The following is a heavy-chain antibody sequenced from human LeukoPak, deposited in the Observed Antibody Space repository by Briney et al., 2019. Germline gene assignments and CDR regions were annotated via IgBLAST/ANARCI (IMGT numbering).Heavy chain of an antibody. CDR2: IYPGDSDT. CDR1: GYSFTSYW. V-gene: IGHV5-51*01. CDR3: ARYGRFLEWLLPFDY. Sequence: GESLKISCKGSGYSFTSYWIGWVRQMPGKGLEWTGIIYPGDSDTRYSPSFQGQVTISADKSISTAYLQWSSLKASDTAMYYCARYGRFLEWLLPFDYWGQGTLVTVSS. J-gene: IGHJ4*02. D-gene: IGHD3-3*01.